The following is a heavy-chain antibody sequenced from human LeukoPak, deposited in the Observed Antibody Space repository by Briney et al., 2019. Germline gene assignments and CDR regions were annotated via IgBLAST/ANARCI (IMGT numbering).Heavy chain of an antibody. D-gene: IGHD1-26*01. J-gene: IGHJ4*02. CDR3: ARTQSQSGSYRYYFAY. CDR1: GGSFSGYY. Sequence: SETLSLTCAVYGGSFSGYYWSWIRQPPGKGLEWIGEINHSGSTNYNPSLKSRVTMSLDPSKNQFSLKLNSVTAADTAVYYCARTQSQSGSYRYYFAYWGQGTLVTVSS. V-gene: IGHV4-34*01. CDR2: INHSGST.